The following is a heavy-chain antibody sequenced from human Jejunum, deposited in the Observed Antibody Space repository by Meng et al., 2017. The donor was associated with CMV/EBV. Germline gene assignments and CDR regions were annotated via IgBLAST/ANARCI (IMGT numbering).Heavy chain of an antibody. CDR3: TSESDIPAEKFY. CDR2: MRRRKEGYTT. D-gene: IGHD6-13*01. CDR1: GFGFSGAW. Sequence: PAGFGFSGAWMNWVRQAPGKGLAWVGHMRRRKEGYTTEYAAPVKGRFSISRDDSKNTLYLQMNSLKAEDTAVYYCTSESDIPAEKFYWGQGSLVTVSS. J-gene: IGHJ4*02. V-gene: IGHV3-15*07.